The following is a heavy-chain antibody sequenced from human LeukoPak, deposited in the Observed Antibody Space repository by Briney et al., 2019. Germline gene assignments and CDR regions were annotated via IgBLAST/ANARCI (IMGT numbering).Heavy chain of an antibody. Sequence: PSETLSLTCAIYGGSFSGYYWSWIRQTPGKGLEWVGEINHSGSTNYNPSLKSRVSISIDTSKNQFSLRLSSVTAAETAVYYCARARGYSYGSEFDHWGQGTLVTVSS. CDR1: GGSFSGYY. D-gene: IGHD5-18*01. V-gene: IGHV4-34*01. CDR3: ARARGYSYGSEFDH. J-gene: IGHJ4*02. CDR2: INHSGST.